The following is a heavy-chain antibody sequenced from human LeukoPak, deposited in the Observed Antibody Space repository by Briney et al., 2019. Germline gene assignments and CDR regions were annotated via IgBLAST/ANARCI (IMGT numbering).Heavy chain of an antibody. CDR3: ARGLSVAARPFYYYYYMDV. D-gene: IGHD6-6*01. Sequence: GASVKVSCKASGYTFTGYYMHWVRQAPGQGLEWMGWINPNSGGTNYAQKFQGRVTITRNTSISTAYMELSSLRSEDTAVYYCARGLSVAARPFYYYYYMDVWGKGTTVTVSS. J-gene: IGHJ6*03. CDR2: INPNSGGT. V-gene: IGHV1-2*02. CDR1: GYTFTGYY.